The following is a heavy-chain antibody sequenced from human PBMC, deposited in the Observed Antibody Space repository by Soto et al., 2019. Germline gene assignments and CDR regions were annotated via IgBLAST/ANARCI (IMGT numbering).Heavy chain of an antibody. CDR1: GGSISSYY. J-gene: IGHJ4*02. CDR3: AGICSGGSCYS. CDR2: IYCSGST. Sequence: PSETLSLTCTVSGGSISSYYWSWIRQPPGKGLEWIGYIYCSGSTNYNPSLKSRVTISVDTSKNQFSLKLSTVTAADTAVYYCAGICSGGSCYSWGQGTLVTSPQ. V-gene: IGHV4-59*01. D-gene: IGHD2-15*01.